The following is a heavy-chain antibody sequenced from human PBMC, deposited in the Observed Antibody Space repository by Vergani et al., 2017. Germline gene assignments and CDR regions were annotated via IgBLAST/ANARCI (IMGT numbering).Heavy chain of an antibody. J-gene: IGHJ4*02. Sequence: QVKLQASGPGLVKPSETLSLTCTVSGASVNSYYWSWIRQPPGKGLEWIGYVSFRGDTLYDPSVKGRMTISLNTSSNQFSLYLTSVTAADTAVYYFARSRIYYGAGSPDYWGQGTLVTVSS. CDR2: VSFRGDT. CDR1: GASVNSYY. CDR3: ARSRIYYGAGSPDY. D-gene: IGHD3-10*01. V-gene: IGHV4-59*02.